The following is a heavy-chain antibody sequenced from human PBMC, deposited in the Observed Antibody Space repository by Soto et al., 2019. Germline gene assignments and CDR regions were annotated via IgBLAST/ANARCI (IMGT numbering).Heavy chain of an antibody. CDR3: ARMRGSYGMDV. D-gene: IGHD1-1*01. J-gene: IGHJ6*02. CDR1: GGTFSSYT. Sequence: SVKVSCKASGGTFSSYTITWVRQAPGQGLEWMGRIVPILGIPNYAQKFQGRVTITADKSTSTAYMELSSLRSEDTAVYYCARMRGSYGMDVWGHGTTVTVSS. CDR2: IVPILGIP. V-gene: IGHV1-69*02.